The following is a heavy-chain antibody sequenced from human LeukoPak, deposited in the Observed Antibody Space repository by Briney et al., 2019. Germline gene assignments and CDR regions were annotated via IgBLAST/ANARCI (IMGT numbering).Heavy chain of an antibody. CDR3: AKEAIPSGTYRGAFDI. CDR2: LKTGGSSLDGSST. Sequence: GGSLRLSCAASGFSFSSYWMHWVRQAPGNGLVWVSRLKTGGSSLDGSSTSYADSVKGRFTISRDNAKNTLYLQMDSLRAEDTAVYYCAKEAIPSGTYRGAFDIWGQGTMVTVSS. V-gene: IGHV3-74*01. D-gene: IGHD1-26*01. J-gene: IGHJ3*02. CDR1: GFSFSSYW.